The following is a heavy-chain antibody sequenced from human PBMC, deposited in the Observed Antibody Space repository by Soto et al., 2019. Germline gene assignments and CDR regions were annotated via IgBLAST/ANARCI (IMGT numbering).Heavy chain of an antibody. D-gene: IGHD3-22*01. Sequence: PSETLSLTCTVSGGSISSYYWSWIRQPPGKGLEWIGYIYYNGSTNYNPSLKSRVTISVDTSKNQFSLKLSSVTAADTAVYYCARDAPSNYDSSGYAPYYFDYWGQGTLVTVSS. CDR3: ARDAPSNYDSSGYAPYYFDY. CDR1: GGSISSYY. CDR2: IYYNGST. V-gene: IGHV4-59*01. J-gene: IGHJ4*02.